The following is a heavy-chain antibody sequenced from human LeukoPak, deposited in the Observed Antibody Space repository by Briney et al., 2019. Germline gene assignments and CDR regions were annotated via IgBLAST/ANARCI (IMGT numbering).Heavy chain of an antibody. V-gene: IGHV4-59*11. CDR2: IYYSGST. J-gene: IGHJ3*02. D-gene: IGHD3-10*01. CDR1: GGSISSHY. Sequence: SETLSLTCTVSGGSISSHYWSWIRQPPGKGLEWIGYIYYSGSTNYNPSLKSRVTISVDTSKNQFSLKLSSVTAADTAVYYCASPTTDTMVRGVRNAFDIWGHGTMVTVSS. CDR3: ASPTTDTMVRGVRNAFDI.